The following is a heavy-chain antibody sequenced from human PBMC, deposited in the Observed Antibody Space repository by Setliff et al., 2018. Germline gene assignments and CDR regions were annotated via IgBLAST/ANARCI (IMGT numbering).Heavy chain of an antibody. CDR1: GGTFSSYG. CDR3: ARGVYEYSYGYRGHYYYYMDV. J-gene: IGHJ6*03. CDR2: IIPMFGTP. D-gene: IGHD3-16*01. Sequence: GASVKVSCKASGGTFSSYGISWVRQAPGQGLEWMGGIIPMFGTPAYTQKFQDRVTITTDESTSTAYMELNSLTSEDTAVYYCARGVYEYSYGYRGHYYYYMDVWGKGATVTVSS. V-gene: IGHV1-69*05.